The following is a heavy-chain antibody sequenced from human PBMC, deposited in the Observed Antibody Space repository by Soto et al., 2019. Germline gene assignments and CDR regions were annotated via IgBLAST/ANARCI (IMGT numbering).Heavy chain of an antibody. CDR1: GGSISSYY. J-gene: IGHJ3*02. D-gene: IGHD2-2*01. CDR3: ARLGCCSSTDCYVNAFDI. V-gene: IGHV4-59*08. Sequence: SETLSLTCTVSGGSISSYYWSWIRQPPGKGLEWIGYIYYSGSTNYNPSLKSRVTISVDTSKNQFSLKLSSVTAADTAVYYCARLGCCSSTDCYVNAFDIWGQGTMVTVSS. CDR2: IYYSGST.